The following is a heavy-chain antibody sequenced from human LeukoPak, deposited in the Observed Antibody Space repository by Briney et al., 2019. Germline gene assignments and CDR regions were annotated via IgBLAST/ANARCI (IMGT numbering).Heavy chain of an antibody. Sequence: PSETLSLTCAVYGGSFSGYYWSRIRQPPVKGLELIGEINHSGSTNYNPSLKSRVTISVDTSKNQFSLKLSSVTAADTAVYYCARGRGDYVWGSYRHDLNYWGQGTLVTVSS. CDR3: ARGRGDYVWGSYRHDLNY. D-gene: IGHD3-16*02. CDR1: GGSFSGYY. V-gene: IGHV4-34*01. J-gene: IGHJ4*02. CDR2: INHSGST.